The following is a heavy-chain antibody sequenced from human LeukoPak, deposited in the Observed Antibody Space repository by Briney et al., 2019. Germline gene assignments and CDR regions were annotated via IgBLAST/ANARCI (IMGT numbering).Heavy chain of an antibody. CDR3: ARDNCGGDCSTFDY. D-gene: IGHD2-21*02. Sequence: TSETLSLTCTVSGGSMSSHYWSWIRQPAGKGLEWIGRINTSGSTNYNPSLKSGVTMSVDTSKNQFSLKLSSVTAADTAVYYCARDNCGGDCSTFDYWGQGTLVTVSS. J-gene: IGHJ4*02. CDR1: GGSMSSHY. CDR2: INTSGST. V-gene: IGHV4-4*07.